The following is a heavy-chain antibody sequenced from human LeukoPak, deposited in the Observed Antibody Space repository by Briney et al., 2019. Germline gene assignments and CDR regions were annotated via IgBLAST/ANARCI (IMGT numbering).Heavy chain of an antibody. D-gene: IGHD3-9*01. CDR2: INPNSGGT. CDR1: GYIFTDYY. J-gene: IGHJ4*02. Sequence: ASVRVSCKASGYIFTDYYIHWVRQAPGQGHEWMGRINPNSGGTNFAQKFQARVTMTSDTSISTAYMELSRLKPDDTAVYYCARAQLSRYFDRGGMDVWGQGTLVTVSS. CDR3: ARAQLSRYFDRGGMDV. V-gene: IGHV1-2*06.